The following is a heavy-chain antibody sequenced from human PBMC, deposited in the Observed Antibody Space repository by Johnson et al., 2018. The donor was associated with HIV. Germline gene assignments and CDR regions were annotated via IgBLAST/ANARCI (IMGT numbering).Heavy chain of an antibody. V-gene: IGHV3-9*01. CDR1: GFIFDDYA. Sequence: VQLMESGGGLVQPGRSLRLSCTASGFIFDDYAMHWVRQVPGKGLEWVSGISWNSGRIGYADSVKGLFTISRDNAKNSLYLQMHSLRPEDTALYYCAKDIFGGSGWHAFDIWGQGTVVSVSS. J-gene: IGHJ3*02. D-gene: IGHD6-19*01. CDR2: ISWNSGRI. CDR3: AKDIFGGSGWHAFDI.